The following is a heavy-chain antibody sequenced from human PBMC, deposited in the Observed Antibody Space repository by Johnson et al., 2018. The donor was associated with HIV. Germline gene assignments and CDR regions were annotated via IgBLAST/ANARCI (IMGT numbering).Heavy chain of an antibody. V-gene: IGHV3-49*04. Sequence: VQLVESGGGVVRPGGSLRLSCGASGFTFDDYGMSWVRQAPGKGLEWVGFIRSKAYGGTTEYAASVKGRFTVSRDDSKSIVYLQMNSLRAEDTAVYYCARFDSFDAFDIWGLDNGHRL. D-gene: IGHD3-9*01. CDR3: ARFDSFDAFDI. CDR1: GFTFDDYG. J-gene: IGHJ3*02. CDR2: IRSKAYGGTT.